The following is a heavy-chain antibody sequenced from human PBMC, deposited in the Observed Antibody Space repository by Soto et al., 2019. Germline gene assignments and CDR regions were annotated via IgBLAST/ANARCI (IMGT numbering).Heavy chain of an antibody. CDR1: GYSVNSGTYY. CDR2: IYYSGST. V-gene: IGHV4-39*01. J-gene: IGHJ4*02. CDR3: ARQGMTTVHY. Sequence: SETLSLTCTVSGYSVNSGTYYWSWIRQPPGKGLEWIGYIYYSGSTYYNPSLKSRVTISVDTSKNQFSLKLSSVTAADTAVYYCARQGMTTVHYWGQGTLVTVSS. D-gene: IGHD4-17*01.